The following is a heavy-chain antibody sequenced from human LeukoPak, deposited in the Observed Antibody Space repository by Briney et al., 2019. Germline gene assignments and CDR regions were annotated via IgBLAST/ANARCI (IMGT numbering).Heavy chain of an antibody. CDR3: AKERSSAYYSYYFDY. J-gene: IGHJ4*02. V-gene: IGHV3-23*01. CDR1: GFIFSNYA. CDR2: ISGNGETT. Sequence: GGSLRLSCTASGFIFSNYAMSWVRQAPGKGLEWVSVISGNGETTNFADSVKGRFTISRDNSKNTLYLQMNSLRAEDMAVYHCAKERSSAYYSYYFDYWGQGTLVTVSS. D-gene: IGHD1-26*01.